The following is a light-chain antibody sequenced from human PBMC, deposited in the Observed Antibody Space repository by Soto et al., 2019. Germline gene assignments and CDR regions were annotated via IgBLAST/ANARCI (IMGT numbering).Light chain of an antibody. CDR1: QSISSY. Sequence: DIQMTQSPSSLSASVGDRVTITCRASQSISSYLNWYQQKPGKAPKLLIYAASSLQSGVPSRFSGSGYGTDFTLTISSLQPADFSTYYCQQSYSTPPITFGQGTRLEIK. V-gene: IGKV1-39*01. J-gene: IGKJ5*01. CDR2: AAS. CDR3: QQSYSTPPIT.